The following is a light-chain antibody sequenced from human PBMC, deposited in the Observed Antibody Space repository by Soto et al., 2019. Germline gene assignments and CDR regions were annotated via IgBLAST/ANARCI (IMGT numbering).Light chain of an antibody. V-gene: IGLV2-8*01. Sequence: QSALTQPPSASGSPGQSVTISCTGTSSDVGGYNYVSWYQQHPGRAPKLMLYEVDKRPSGVPDRFSGSKSGNTASLTVSGLQAEDEADYYCSSYARSKRYVFGTGTKLTVL. CDR3: SSYARSKRYV. CDR2: EVD. J-gene: IGLJ1*01. CDR1: SSDVGGYNY.